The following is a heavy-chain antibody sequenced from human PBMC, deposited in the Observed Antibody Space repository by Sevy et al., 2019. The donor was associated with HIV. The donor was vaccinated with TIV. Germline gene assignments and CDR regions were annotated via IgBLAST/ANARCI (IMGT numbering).Heavy chain of an antibody. V-gene: IGHV3-23*01. CDR3: AKAVVVVPALTNFDY. CDR1: GFTFSSYA. Sequence: GGSLRLSCAASGFTFSSYAMSWVRQAPGKGLEWVSAISGSGGSTYYADSVKGRFTISRDNSKNTLYLQMNSLRAEDMAVYYCAKAVVVVPALTNFDYWGQGTLVTVSS. CDR2: ISGSGGST. D-gene: IGHD2-2*01. J-gene: IGHJ4*02.